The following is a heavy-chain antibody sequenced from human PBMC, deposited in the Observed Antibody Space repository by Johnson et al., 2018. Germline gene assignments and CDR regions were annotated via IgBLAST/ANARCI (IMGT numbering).Heavy chain of an antibody. J-gene: IGHJ3*02. CDR2: IKQDGSER. D-gene: IGHD5-12*01. Sequence: EVQLVESGGGLVQPGGSLRLSCAASGFTFSSYWMSWVRQAPGKGLEWVANIKQDGSERYYVDSVKGRFTISRDNAKNSLYLQMNSLRAPDTAGYFCAGGGRATTVDAFDIWGQGTMVTVSS. V-gene: IGHV3-7*01. CDR1: GFTFSSYW. CDR3: AGGGRATTVDAFDI.